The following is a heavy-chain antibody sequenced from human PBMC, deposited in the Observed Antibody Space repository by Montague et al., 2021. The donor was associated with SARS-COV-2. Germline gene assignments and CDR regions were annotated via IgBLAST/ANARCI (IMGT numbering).Heavy chain of an antibody. CDR1: GGSSSGYF. CDR3: ARTSKMDDYVWGSYRFTAFDT. CDR2: INDGGSV. D-gene: IGHD3-16*02. Sequence: SETLSLTCGVYGGSSSGYFWTWIRQPPGKGLEWIGEINDGGSVTYNPSLKSRLTMSVDTSKKQFSLNLTSVAAADMAVYYCARTSKMDDYVWGSYRFTAFDTWGQGTMVIASS. V-gene: IGHV4-34*01. J-gene: IGHJ3*02.